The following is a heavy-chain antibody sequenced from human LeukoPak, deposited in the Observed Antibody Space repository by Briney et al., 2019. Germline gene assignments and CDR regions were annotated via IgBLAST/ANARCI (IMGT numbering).Heavy chain of an antibody. CDR3: ARGGLAGGFDI. D-gene: IGHD6-19*01. CDR1: GGSVSSYY. Sequence: SETLSLTCTVSGGSVSSYYWTWIRQPPGKGLDWIGYIHYSGSTNYNLSLKGRATISVDTSKIKFSLKLTSVTAADTAVYYCARGGLAGGFDIWGQGTMVTVSS. V-gene: IGHV4-59*02. J-gene: IGHJ3*02. CDR2: IHYSGST.